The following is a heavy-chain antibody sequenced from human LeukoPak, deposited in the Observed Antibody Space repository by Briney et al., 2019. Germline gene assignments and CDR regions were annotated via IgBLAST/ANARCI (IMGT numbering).Heavy chain of an antibody. CDR1: GGSISSYY. V-gene: IGHV4-59*08. J-gene: IGHJ5*02. Sequence: SETLSLTCTVSGGSISSYYWSWIRQPPGKGLEWIGYIYYSGSTNYNPSLRSRVTISVDTSKNQFSLKLSSVTAADTAVYYCARQYYYGSGSYFPPDGWFDPWGQGTLVTVSS. CDR3: ARQYYYGSGSYFPPDGWFDP. D-gene: IGHD3-10*01. CDR2: IYYSGST.